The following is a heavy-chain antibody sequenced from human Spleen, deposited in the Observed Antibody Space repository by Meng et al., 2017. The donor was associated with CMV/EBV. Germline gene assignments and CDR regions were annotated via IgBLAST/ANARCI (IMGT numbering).Heavy chain of an antibody. CDR3: ARVLPYYYGSGSYKNWFDP. J-gene: IGHJ5*02. CDR1: SFSGYS. D-gene: IGHD3-10*01. V-gene: IGHV4-34*01. Sequence: SFSGYSWSWIRQPPGKGLEWIGDINHSGSTNYNPSLKSRVTISVDTSKNQFSLKLSSVTAADTAVYYCARVLPYYYGSGSYKNWFDPWGQGTLVTVSS. CDR2: INHSGST.